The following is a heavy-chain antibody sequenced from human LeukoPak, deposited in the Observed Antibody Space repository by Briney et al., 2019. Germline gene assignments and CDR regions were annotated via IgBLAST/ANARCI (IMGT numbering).Heavy chain of an antibody. D-gene: IGHD2/OR15-2a*01. J-gene: IGHJ4*02. CDR1: GYSFTSYW. CDR2: IYPGDSDT. CDR3: ARHTSYGQAPLDY. V-gene: IGHV5-51*01. Sequence: GESLKISFKGSGYSFTSYWIGWVRQMPGKGLEWMGIIYPGDSDTRYSPSFQGQVTISADKSISTAYLQSSSLKASDTAMYYCARHTSYGQAPLDYWGQGTLVTVSS.